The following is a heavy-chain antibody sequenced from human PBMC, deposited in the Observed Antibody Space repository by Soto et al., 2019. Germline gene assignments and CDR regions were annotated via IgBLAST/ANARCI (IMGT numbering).Heavy chain of an antibody. CDR1: GYTFTSYD. V-gene: IGHV1-8*01. CDR2: MNPNSGNT. CDR3: ARAKGQSYGMDV. J-gene: IGHJ6*02. Sequence: QVQLVQSGAEVKKPGASVKVSCKAAGYTFTSYDINWVRQATGQGLEWMGWMNPNSGNTGYAQKFRGRVTMTRNTSISTAYMELSSLRSEDTAVYYCARAKGQSYGMDVWGQGTTVTVSS.